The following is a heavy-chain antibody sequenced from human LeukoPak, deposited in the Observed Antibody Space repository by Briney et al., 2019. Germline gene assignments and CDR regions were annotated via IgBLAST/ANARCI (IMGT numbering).Heavy chain of an antibody. Sequence: GGSLRLSCGASKFTFSSYVMNWVRQAPGKGLEWVSSISSNSYEIYYADSVRGRFTISRDNANNSLYLQMNSLRAEDTAVYYCAKDARRTFGLSSGLYRGSYYFDYWGQGTLVTVSS. CDR1: KFTFSSYV. CDR2: ISSNSYEI. D-gene: IGHD6-19*01. CDR3: AKDARRTFGLSSGLYRGSYYFDY. J-gene: IGHJ4*02. V-gene: IGHV3-21*01.